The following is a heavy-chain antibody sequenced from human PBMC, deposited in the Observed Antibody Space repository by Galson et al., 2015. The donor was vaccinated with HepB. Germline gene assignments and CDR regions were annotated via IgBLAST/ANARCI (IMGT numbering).Heavy chain of an antibody. V-gene: IGHV3-23*01. CDR2: ISGTGGTT. J-gene: IGHJ4*02. CDR3: AKDRETIIAAGVGFRDY. D-gene: IGHD6-13*01. Sequence: SLRLSCAASGFIFKNYAMSWVRQAPGKGLEWVAGISGTGGTTYYPDSLKGRFTISRDNSKNTFYLQMNSLSAEDTAIYYCAKDRETIIAAGVGFRDYWGQGTLVTVSS. CDR1: GFIFKNYA.